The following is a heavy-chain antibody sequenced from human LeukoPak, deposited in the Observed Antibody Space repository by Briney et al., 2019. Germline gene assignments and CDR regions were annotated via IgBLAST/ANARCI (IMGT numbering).Heavy chain of an antibody. CDR1: GDTFTSYA. J-gene: IGHJ1*01. CDR3: ARDGDPSGYYYGYFQH. Sequence: SVKVSCKASGDTFTSYAISWVRQAPGQGLEWMGRINPNLGIANYAQKFQGRVTITADKSTSTAYMELSSLRSEDTAVYYCARDGDPSGYYYGYFQHWGQGTLVTVSS. V-gene: IGHV1-69*04. D-gene: IGHD3-22*01. CDR2: INPNLGIA.